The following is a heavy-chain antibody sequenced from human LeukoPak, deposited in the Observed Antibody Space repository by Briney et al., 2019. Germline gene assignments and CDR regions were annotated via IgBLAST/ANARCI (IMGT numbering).Heavy chain of an antibody. V-gene: IGHV3-53*01. Sequence: TGGSLRLSCAASGLTVSSNYMSWVRQAPGKGLEWVSLIYNSDNTYYADSVKGRFTISRDNSKNTLFLQMNSLTAKDTAMYYCTRTFLSGDGYKVGYFDYWGQGTLVTVSS. D-gene: IGHD5-24*01. CDR1: GLTVSSNY. CDR2: IYNSDNT. J-gene: IGHJ4*02. CDR3: TRTFLSGDGYKVGYFDY.